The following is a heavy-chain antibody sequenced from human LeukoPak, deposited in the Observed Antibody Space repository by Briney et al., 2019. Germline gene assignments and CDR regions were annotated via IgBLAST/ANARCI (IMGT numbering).Heavy chain of an antibody. V-gene: IGHV4-59*01. D-gene: IGHD1-26*01. CDR3: VRSGSYYVWFDP. J-gene: IGHJ5*02. CDR1: GGSISSYY. Sequence: PSETLSLTCTVSGGSISSYYWSWIRQPPGKGLEWIGYIYYSGSTNYNPSLKSRVTISVDTSKNQFSLKLSSVTAADTAVYYCVRSGSYYVWFDPWGQGTLVTVSS. CDR2: IYYSGST.